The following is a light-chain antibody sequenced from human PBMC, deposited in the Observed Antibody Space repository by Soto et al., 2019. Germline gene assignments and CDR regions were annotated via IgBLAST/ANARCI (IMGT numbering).Light chain of an antibody. CDR3: SSYTSSSTYV. CDR2: EVS. J-gene: IGLJ1*01. Sequence: QSALTQPASVSGSPGQSITISCTGTSSDVGDYNYVSWYQQHPGKAPKLMIYEVSNRPSGVSNRFSGSKSGNTASLTISGLQAEDEADYYRSSYTSSSTYVFGTGTKLTVL. CDR1: SSDVGDYNY. V-gene: IGLV2-14*01.